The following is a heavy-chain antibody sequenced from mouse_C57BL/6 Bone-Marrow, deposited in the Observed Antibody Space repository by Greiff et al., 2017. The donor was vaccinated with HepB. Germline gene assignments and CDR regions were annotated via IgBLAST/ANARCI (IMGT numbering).Heavy chain of an antibody. J-gene: IGHJ3*01. CDR3: ARPMIRAWFAY. Sequence: EVQRVESGGGLVKPGGSLKPSCAASGFTFSDYGMHWVRQAPEKGLEWVAYISSGSSTIYYADTVKGRFTISRDNAKNTLFLQRTSLRSEDTAMYYCARPMIRAWFAYWGQGTLVTVSA. D-gene: IGHD2-4*01. V-gene: IGHV5-17*01. CDR2: ISSGSSTI. CDR1: GFTFSDYG.